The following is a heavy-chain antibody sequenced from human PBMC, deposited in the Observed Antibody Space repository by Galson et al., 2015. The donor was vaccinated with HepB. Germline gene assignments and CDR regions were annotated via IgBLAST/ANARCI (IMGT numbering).Heavy chain of an antibody. D-gene: IGHD1-7*01. CDR3: TSGNFDGPFDY. V-gene: IGHV3-49*03. Sequence: SLRLSCAVSRLSFGDYAMSWFRRAPGKGLEWVGFIRSNTHGGTTKCAASLKGRFSISRDDSKSIAYLQMNSLKTEDTAVYFCTSGNFDGPFDYWGQGTRVTVSS. CDR1: RLSFGDYA. J-gene: IGHJ4*02. CDR2: IRSNTHGGTT.